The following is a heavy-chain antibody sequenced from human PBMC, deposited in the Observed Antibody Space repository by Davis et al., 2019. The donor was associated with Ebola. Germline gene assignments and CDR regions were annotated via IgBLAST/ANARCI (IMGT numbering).Heavy chain of an antibody. D-gene: IGHD4-17*01. V-gene: IGHV2-5*01. CDR1: GFSLSTTGLG. CDR2: VYWYDDK. Sequence: SGSTLVTPTQTVTLTSSFSGFSLSTTGLGVGWFRQSPGEALVCLAPVYWYDDKRYSPSLRSRLTITKDTSKNQVVLSMTNMDPVDTATYYCAHKAYGSLSNWFGPWGQGTLVTVSS. CDR3: AHKAYGSLSNWFGP. J-gene: IGHJ5*02.